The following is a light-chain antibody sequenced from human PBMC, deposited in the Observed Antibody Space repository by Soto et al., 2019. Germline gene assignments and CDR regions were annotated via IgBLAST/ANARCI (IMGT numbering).Light chain of an antibody. CDR1: QSISSSY. V-gene: IGKV3-20*01. CDR2: GAS. CDR3: QQYGSSPPVT. Sequence: EIVLTQSPGTLSLSPGERATLSCWASQSISSSYLAWYQQQRGQATRLLLYGASIRATGIPDRCIGGGSGTEFTRTISRREPDEDAVDYYQQYGSSPPVTFGEGTKVEIK. J-gene: IGKJ4*02.